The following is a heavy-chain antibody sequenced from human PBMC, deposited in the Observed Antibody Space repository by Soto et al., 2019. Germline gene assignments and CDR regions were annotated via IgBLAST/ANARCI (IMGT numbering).Heavy chain of an antibody. Sequence: SETLSLTCAVYGGSFSGYYWSWIRQPPGKGLEWIGEINHSGSTNYNPSLKSRVTISVDTSKNQFSLKLSSVTAADTAVYYCASLTTVVYYYGMDVWGQGTTVT. J-gene: IGHJ6*02. V-gene: IGHV4-34*01. D-gene: IGHD4-17*01. CDR3: ASLTTVVYYYGMDV. CDR1: GGSFSGYY. CDR2: INHSGST.